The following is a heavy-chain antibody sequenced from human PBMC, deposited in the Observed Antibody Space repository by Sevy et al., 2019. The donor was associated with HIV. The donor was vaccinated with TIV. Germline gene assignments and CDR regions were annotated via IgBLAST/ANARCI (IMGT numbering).Heavy chain of an antibody. CDR2: INPNSGGT. V-gene: IGHV1-2*02. CDR3: VRVAVTTDYYMDV. CDR1: GYTFTGYY. Sequence: ASVKVSCKASGYTFTGYYMHWVRQAPGQGLEWMGWINPNSGGTNYAQKFQGRVTMTRDTSISTAYMELSRLRSDDTAVYYCVRVAVTTDYYMDVWGKGTTVTVSS. J-gene: IGHJ6*03. D-gene: IGHD4-4*01.